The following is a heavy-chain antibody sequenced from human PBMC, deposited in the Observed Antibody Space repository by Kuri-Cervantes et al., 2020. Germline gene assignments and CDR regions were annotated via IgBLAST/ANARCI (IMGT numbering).Heavy chain of an antibody. CDR1: GFTFDDDA. D-gene: IGHD6-19*01. V-gene: IGHV3-9*01. Sequence: GGSLRLSCAASGFTFDDDAMHWVRQVPGKGLEWVSGISWNSGNIGYADSVKGRFTISRDNAKNSLYLQMNSLRAEDTALYYCAKDTGYSSTFDIWGQGTMVTVSS. CDR3: AKDTGYSSTFDI. CDR2: ISWNSGNI. J-gene: IGHJ3*02.